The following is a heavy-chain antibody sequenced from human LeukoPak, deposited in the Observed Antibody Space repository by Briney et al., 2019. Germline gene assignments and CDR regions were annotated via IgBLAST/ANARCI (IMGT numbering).Heavy chain of an antibody. CDR3: ARSIPYGTTWYGRSDY. CDR2: VKPDGTTK. V-gene: IGHV3-7*03. J-gene: IGHJ4*02. Sequence: GGSLRLSCATSGFPCSSYSKTWVRQAPGNGLECVANVKPDGTTKFYVDSVKGRFTISRDNALNSLYLQMNSLRAEDTAIYYCARSIPYGTTWYGRSDYWGQGTLVTVSS. CDR1: GFPCSSYS. D-gene: IGHD6-13*01.